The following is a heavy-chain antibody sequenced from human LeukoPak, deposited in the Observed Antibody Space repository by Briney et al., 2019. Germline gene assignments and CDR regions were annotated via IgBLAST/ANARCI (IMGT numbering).Heavy chain of an antibody. J-gene: IGHJ5*02. CDR2: IGDSGGST. D-gene: IGHD4-11*01. V-gene: IGHV3-23*01. CDR3: ARDATVTTRGSWFGP. CDR1: GFTFSSYA. Sequence: GGSLRLSCAASGFTFSSYAMSWVRQAPGKGLEWVSVIGDSGGSTYYADSVKGRFTISRDNSKNTLYLQTNGLRAEDTAVYYCARDATVTTRGSWFGPWGQGSLVTVSS.